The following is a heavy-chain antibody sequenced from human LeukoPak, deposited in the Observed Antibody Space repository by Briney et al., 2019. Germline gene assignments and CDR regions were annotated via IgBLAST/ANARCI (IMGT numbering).Heavy chain of an antibody. CDR2: ISGSGGNT. CDR3: AKSSYYDSSGYYREYYFDY. D-gene: IGHD3-22*01. J-gene: IGHJ4*02. Sequence: AGGSLRLSCAASGFIVSNNYMSWVRQAPGKGLEWVSAISGSGGNTYYADSVKGRFTISRDNSKNTLYLQMNSLRAEDTAVYYCAKSSYYDSSGYYREYYFDYWGQGTLVTVSS. CDR1: GFIVSNNY. V-gene: IGHV3-23*01.